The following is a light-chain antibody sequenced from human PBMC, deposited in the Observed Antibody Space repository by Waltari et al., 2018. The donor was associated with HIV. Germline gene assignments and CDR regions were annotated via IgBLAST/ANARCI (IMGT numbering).Light chain of an antibody. Sequence: IGFTPPPATLSLSAGERATLSCRASQSVSSYLAWYQQKPGQAPRLLIYDASNRATGIPARFSGSGSGTDFTLTISSLEPEDFAVYYCQQRSNWPPWTFGQGTKVEIK. CDR1: QSVSSY. J-gene: IGKJ1*01. V-gene: IGKV3-11*01. CDR3: QQRSNWPPWT. CDR2: DAS.